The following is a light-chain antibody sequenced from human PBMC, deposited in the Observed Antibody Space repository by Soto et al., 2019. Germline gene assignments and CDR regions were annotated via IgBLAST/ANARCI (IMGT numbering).Light chain of an antibody. CDR1: QSISNY. CDR3: QQSYRTPWT. CDR2: AAS. V-gene: IGKV1-39*01. J-gene: IGKJ1*01. Sequence: EIRLTQSSASLSASVGDRVTITWRASQSISNYLNWYQQKPGKAPNLLTYAASSLQSGVPSRFSGSGSGTDFTLTISSLQPEDFATYYCQQSYRTPWTVGQGGKVDIK.